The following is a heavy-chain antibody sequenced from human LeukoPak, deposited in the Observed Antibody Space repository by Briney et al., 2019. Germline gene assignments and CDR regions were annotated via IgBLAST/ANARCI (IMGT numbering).Heavy chain of an antibody. CDR2: INPNSGDT. Sequence: ASVKVSCKASGYTFTGYYLHWVRQAPGQGLEWMGWINPNSGDTNYAQRFQDRVTMTRDTSISTAYMELSRLGSDDTAVYYCARVGVNMIIMAHFDYRGQGTLVIVSS. CDR1: GYTFTGYY. D-gene: IGHD3-22*01. J-gene: IGHJ4*02. CDR3: ARVGVNMIIMAHFDY. V-gene: IGHV1-2*02.